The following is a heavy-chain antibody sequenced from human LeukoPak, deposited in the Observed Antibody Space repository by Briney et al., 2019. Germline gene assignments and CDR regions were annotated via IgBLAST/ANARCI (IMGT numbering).Heavy chain of an antibody. CDR3: ARVPGGVTTEGGY. CDR2: ISYDGSNK. Sequence: GRSLRLSCAASGFTFSSYAMHWVRQAPGKGLEWVAVISYDGSNKYYADSVKGRFTISRDNSKNTLYLQMNSLRAEDTAVYYCARVPGGVTTEGGYWGQGTLVTVSS. J-gene: IGHJ4*02. CDR1: GFTFSSYA. V-gene: IGHV3-30-3*01. D-gene: IGHD4-17*01.